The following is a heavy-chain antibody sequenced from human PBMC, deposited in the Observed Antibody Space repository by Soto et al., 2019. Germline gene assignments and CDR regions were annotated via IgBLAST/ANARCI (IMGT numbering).Heavy chain of an antibody. CDR3: ARQSYDSSDYFDF. CDR1: ADSISSSSYY. Sequence: SETLSLTCTVSADSISSSSYYWGWIRQPPGKGLEWIGTIHYSGSTYYNPSLNSRVTISVDTSRIHFSLKLISVTAADTAVYYCARQSYDSSDYFDFWGQGTLVT. CDR2: IHYSGST. D-gene: IGHD3-22*01. J-gene: IGHJ4*02. V-gene: IGHV4-39*01.